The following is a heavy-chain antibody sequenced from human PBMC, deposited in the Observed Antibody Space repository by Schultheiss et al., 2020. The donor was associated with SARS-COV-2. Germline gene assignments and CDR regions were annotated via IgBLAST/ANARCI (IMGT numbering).Heavy chain of an antibody. J-gene: IGHJ3*02. CDR3: TTDWTVTDAFDI. Sequence: GGSLRLSCAASGFIINNYDMSWVRQSPGKGLAWVGRIKSKTDGGTTDYAAPVKGRFTISRDDSKNTLYLQMNSLKTEDTAVYYCTTDWTVTDAFDIWGQGTMVTVSS. V-gene: IGHV3-15*01. CDR1: GFIINNYD. CDR2: IKSKTDGGTT. D-gene: IGHD4-17*01.